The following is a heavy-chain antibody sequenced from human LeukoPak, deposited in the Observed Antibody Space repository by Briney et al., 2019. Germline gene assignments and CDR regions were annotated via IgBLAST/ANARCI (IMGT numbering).Heavy chain of an antibody. CDR1: GFTFSSYA. J-gene: IGHJ6*02. V-gene: IGHV3-33*08. CDR3: ARVGQSTVYYDSSGYYSPQNYGMDV. D-gene: IGHD3-22*01. CDR2: IWYDGSNK. Sequence: GGSLRLSCAASGFTFSSYAMHWVRQAPGKGLEWVAVIWYDGSNKYYADSVKGRFTISRDNSKNTLYLQMNSLRAEDTAVYYCARVGQSTVYYDSSGYYSPQNYGMDVWGQGTTVTVSS.